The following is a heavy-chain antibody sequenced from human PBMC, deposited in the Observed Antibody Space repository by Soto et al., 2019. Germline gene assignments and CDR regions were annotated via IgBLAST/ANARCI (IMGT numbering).Heavy chain of an antibody. J-gene: IGHJ6*02. V-gene: IGHV1-18*01. CDR2: ISAYNGNT. D-gene: IGHD2-15*01. CDR1: GYTFTSYG. CDR3: ARDGGGAVAYYYYYGMDV. Sequence: QVQLVQSGAEVKKPGASVKVSCKASGYTFTSYGISWVRQAPGQGLEWMGWISAYNGNTNYAQKLQGRVTMTTDTSTSTAYMELRGVRSDDTAVDYCARDGGGAVAYYYYYGMDVWGQGTTVTVSS.